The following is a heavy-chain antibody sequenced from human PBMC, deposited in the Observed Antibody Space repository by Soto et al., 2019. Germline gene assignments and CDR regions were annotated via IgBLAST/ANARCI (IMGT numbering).Heavy chain of an antibody. D-gene: IGHD2-15*01. V-gene: IGHV1-46*01. Sequence: ASVKVSCKASGYTFTSYYMHWVRQAPGQGLEWMGIINPSGGSTSYAQKFQGRVTMTRDTSTSTVYMERSSLRSEDTAVYYCGKKKFGGGSRYAGLQRRCGRDVWGNGPTVP. CDR1: GYTFTSYY. CDR3: GKKKFGGGSRYAGLQRRCGRDV. CDR2: INPSGGST. J-gene: IGHJ6*04.